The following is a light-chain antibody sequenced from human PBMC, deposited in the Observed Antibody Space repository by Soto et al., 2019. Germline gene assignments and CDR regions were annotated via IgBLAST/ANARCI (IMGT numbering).Light chain of an antibody. CDR1: QXXGGY. CDR3: QQRSNWPRT. J-gene: IGKJ1*01. CDR2: DAS. V-gene: IGKV3-11*01. Sequence: EIVLTXXXXXLSXXPGEXATLSCRASQXXGGYLAWYQQKPGQAPRLLIYDASNRATGIPARFSGSGXXTXFXXTISSLEPEDFAVYYCQQRSNWPRTFGQGTKVEX.